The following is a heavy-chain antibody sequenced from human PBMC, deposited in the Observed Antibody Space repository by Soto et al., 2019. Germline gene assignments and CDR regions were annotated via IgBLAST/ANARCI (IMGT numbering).Heavy chain of an antibody. CDR1: GGSISSSSYY. J-gene: IGHJ6*02. Sequence: SETLSLTCTVSGGSISSSSYYWGWIRQPPGKGLEWNGSIYYSGSTYYNPSLKSRVTISVDTSKNQFSLKLSSVTAADTAVYYCARHRGIEYSSSPDYYYYGMDVWGQGTTVTVSS. CDR3: ARHRGIEYSSSPDYYYYGMDV. V-gene: IGHV4-39*01. D-gene: IGHD6-6*01. CDR2: IYYSGST.